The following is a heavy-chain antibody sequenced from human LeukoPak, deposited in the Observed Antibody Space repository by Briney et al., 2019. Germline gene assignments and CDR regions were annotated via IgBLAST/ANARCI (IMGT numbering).Heavy chain of an antibody. J-gene: IGHJ5*02. V-gene: IGHV1-18*01. CDR1: VYTFTIYG. CDR3: ARGVWLVRGWFDP. D-gene: IGHD6-19*01. Sequence: ASVTVSFTSSVYTFTIYGISWGRQAPGQGVGGMGWISAYNGNTNYAQKLQGSVTMTTDTSTSTAYMELRSLRSDDTAVYYCARGVWLVRGWFDPWGQGTLVTVSS. CDR2: ISAYNGNT.